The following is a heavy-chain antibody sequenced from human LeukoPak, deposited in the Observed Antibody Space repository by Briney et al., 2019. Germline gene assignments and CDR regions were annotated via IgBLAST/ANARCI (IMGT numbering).Heavy chain of an antibody. Sequence: GRSLRLSCAASGFTFSSYGMHRVRQAPGKGLEWVAVIWYDGSNKYYADSVKGRFTISIDNSKNTLYLQMNSLRAEDTAVYYCARDRVLRYFDWLFDYWGQGTLVTVSS. CDR2: IWYDGSNK. J-gene: IGHJ4*02. CDR1: GFTFSSYG. V-gene: IGHV3-33*01. D-gene: IGHD3-9*01. CDR3: ARDRVLRYFDWLFDY.